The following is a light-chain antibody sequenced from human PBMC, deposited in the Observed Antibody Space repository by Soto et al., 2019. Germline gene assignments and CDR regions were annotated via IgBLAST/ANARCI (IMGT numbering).Light chain of an antibody. Sequence: DIQMTQSPSSLSASVGDRVTITCRASQSISSYLNRYQQKPGKAPKLLIYAASSLQSGVPSRFSGSGSGTDFTLTISSVQPEDFATYYCQQSYSTPRTFGQGTKLEIK. V-gene: IGKV1-39*01. CDR2: AAS. CDR3: QQSYSTPRT. CDR1: QSISSY. J-gene: IGKJ2*01.